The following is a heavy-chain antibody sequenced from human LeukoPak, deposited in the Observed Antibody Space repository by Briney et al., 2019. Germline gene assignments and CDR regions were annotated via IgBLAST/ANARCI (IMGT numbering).Heavy chain of an antibody. V-gene: IGHV3-23*01. CDR1: GYTFSSYA. J-gene: IGHJ4*02. Sequence: GGSLRLSCAASGYTFSSYAMSWVRQAPGKGLEWVSAISASGGSAYYADSVKGRFTISRDNSKNTLYLRLNSLRAEDTAVYYCAKALGYYYDSSGWPYYYVDYWGQGTLVTVSS. CDR3: AKALGYYYDSSGWPYYYVDY. CDR2: ISASGGSA. D-gene: IGHD3-22*01.